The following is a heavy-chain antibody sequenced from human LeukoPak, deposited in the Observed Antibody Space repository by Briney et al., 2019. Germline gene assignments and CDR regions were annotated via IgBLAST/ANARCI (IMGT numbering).Heavy chain of an antibody. D-gene: IGHD1-1*01. J-gene: IGHJ4*02. CDR3: ARRPGGDRYNFNY. Sequence: SETLSLTCTVSGGSISGSSSYWGWIRQPPGKGLEWIATIYYSGSTYYNPSLKSRVTISVDTSKNQFSLRLSSVTAADTAVYYCARRPGGDRYNFNYWGQGTLVTVSS. CDR1: GGSISGSSSY. V-gene: IGHV4-39*01. CDR2: IYYSGST.